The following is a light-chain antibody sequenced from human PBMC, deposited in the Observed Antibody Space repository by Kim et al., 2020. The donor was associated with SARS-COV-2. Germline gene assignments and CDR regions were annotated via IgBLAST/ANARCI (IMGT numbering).Light chain of an antibody. CDR3: CSYAGSYTV. CDR2: DVS. V-gene: IGLV2-11*03. Sequence: PGQSFTISCTGNSNDVGGYNYVSCYQQHPGKAPKLMIYDVSNRPSGVPDRFSGSKSGNTASLTISGLQPEDEADYYCCSYAGSYTVFGGGTQLTVL. CDR1: SNDVGGYNY. J-gene: IGLJ2*01.